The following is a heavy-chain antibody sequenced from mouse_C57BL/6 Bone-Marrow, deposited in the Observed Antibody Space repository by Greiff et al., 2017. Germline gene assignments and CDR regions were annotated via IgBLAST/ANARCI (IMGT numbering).Heavy chain of an antibody. CDR3: ARRGLVHYFDY. Sequence: QVQLKQSGAELVKPGASVKISCKASGYAFSSYWMNWVKQRPGKGLEWIGQIYPGDGDTNYNGKFKGKATLTADKSSSTAYMQLSSLTSEDSAVYFCARRGLVHYFDYWGQGTTLTVSS. V-gene: IGHV1-80*01. CDR1: GYAFSSYW. J-gene: IGHJ2*01. CDR2: IYPGDGDT. D-gene: IGHD3-3*01.